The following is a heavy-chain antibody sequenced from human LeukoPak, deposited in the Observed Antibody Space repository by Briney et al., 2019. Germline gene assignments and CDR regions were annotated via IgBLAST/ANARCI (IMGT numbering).Heavy chain of an antibody. D-gene: IGHD4-23*01. Sequence: SETLSLTCTVSGGSISSSYCSWIRQPPGKGLEWIGYIYHSESTNYNPSLKSRVTISVDTSKNQSSLKLSSGTAADTAVYYCARQAGGTSGPFDYWGQGTLVTVSS. V-gene: IGHV4-59*08. CDR3: ARQAGGTSGPFDY. CDR2: IYHSEST. J-gene: IGHJ4*02. CDR1: GGSISSSY.